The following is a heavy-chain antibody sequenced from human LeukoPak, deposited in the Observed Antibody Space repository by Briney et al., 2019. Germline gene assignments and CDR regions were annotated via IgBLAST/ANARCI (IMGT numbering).Heavy chain of an antibody. CDR3: AREVSVHDAFDI. V-gene: IGHV4-59*01. Sequence: PSETLSLTCTVSGGSISSYYWSWIRQPPGKGLEWIGYIYNTGSTNYNPSLKSRVTISLDTSKNLFSLKLSSVTAADTAVYYCAREVSVHDAFDIWGHGTMVTVSS. J-gene: IGHJ3*02. CDR1: GGSISSYY. CDR2: IYNTGST.